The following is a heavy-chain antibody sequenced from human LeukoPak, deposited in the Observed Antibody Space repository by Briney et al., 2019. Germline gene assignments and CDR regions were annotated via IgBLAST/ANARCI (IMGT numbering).Heavy chain of an antibody. CDR2: MYYSGST. V-gene: IGHV4-39*01. CDR1: GDPINSSSHY. Sequence: PSETLSLTCTVSGDPINSSSHYWGWIRQPPGKGLEWIGNMYYSGSTYYNPSLKSRVTISVDTSKNQFSLKLSSVTAADTAVYYCARHGERWELRVNYFDYWGQGTLVTVSS. J-gene: IGHJ4*02. CDR3: ARHGERWELRVNYFDY. D-gene: IGHD1-26*01.